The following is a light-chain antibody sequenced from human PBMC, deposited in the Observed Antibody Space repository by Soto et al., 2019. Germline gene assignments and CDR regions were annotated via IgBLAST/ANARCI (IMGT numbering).Light chain of an antibody. CDR1: QGISNY. J-gene: IGKJ4*01. CDR3: QKYNSAPLT. CDR2: AAS. V-gene: IGKV1-27*01. Sequence: DIQMTQSPSSLSASVGDRVTITCRASQGISNYLAWYQQKPGKVPKLLIYAASTLQSGFPSRFSCSGSGTDFTLTISSLQPEDGATYYCQKYNSAPLTFGGGTKVEIK.